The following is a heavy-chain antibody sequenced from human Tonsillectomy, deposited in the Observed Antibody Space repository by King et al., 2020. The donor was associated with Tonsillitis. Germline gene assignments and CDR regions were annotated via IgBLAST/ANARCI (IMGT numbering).Heavy chain of an antibody. CDR2: ISAYNGNT. Sequence: QLVQSGAEVKKPGASVKVSCKASGYTFASYGITWVRQAPGQGLEWMGWISAYNGNTNYAQKFQGRVTMTTDTSTSTAYMELRSLRSDDTAVYYCARVAPRRFGELLGCHWGQGTLVTVSS. CDR1: GYTFASYG. D-gene: IGHD3-10*01. CDR3: ARVAPRRFGELLGCH. J-gene: IGHJ4*02. V-gene: IGHV1-18*04.